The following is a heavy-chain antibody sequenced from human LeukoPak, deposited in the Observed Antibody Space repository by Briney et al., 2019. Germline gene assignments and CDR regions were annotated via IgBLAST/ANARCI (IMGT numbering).Heavy chain of an antibody. CDR3: ARAGRGTSSRALDY. J-gene: IGHJ4*02. D-gene: IGHD1-1*01. Sequence: PSETLSLTCAISGGSFTDYYWSWIRQPPGKGLEWIGDINDSGSTNSSPSLKSRVVISLDTSKSQLSLKLSPVTAADTATYFCARAGRGTSSRALDYWDQGTLVTVSS. CDR1: GGSFTDYY. V-gene: IGHV4-34*01. CDR2: INDSGST.